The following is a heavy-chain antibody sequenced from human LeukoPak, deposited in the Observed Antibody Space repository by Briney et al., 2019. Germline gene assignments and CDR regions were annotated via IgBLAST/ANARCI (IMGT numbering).Heavy chain of an antibody. CDR2: IYYSGST. V-gene: IGHV4-59*01. CDR1: GGSISSYY. CDR3: ARAVVGAWGYYFDY. Sequence: SETLSLTCTVSGGSISSYYWSLIRQPPGKGLEWIGYIYYSGSTNYNPSLKSRVTISVDTSKNQFSLKLSSVTAADTAVYYCARAVVGAWGYYFDYWGQGTLVTVSS. D-gene: IGHD1-26*01. J-gene: IGHJ4*02.